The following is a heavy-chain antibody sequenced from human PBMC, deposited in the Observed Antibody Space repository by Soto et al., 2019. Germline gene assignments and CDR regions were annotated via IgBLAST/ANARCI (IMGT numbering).Heavy chain of an antibody. J-gene: IGHJ4*02. D-gene: IGHD5-12*01. Sequence: GGSLRLSCAASGFTFDNYEMNWVRQAPGKGLEWVSYISSVGSTIYYADSVKGRFTISRDNAKNSLFLQMNSLRAEDTAVYYCAKEATNINNFHYWGQGTLVTVSS. CDR2: ISSVGSTI. CDR3: AKEATNINNFHY. V-gene: IGHV3-48*03. CDR1: GFTFDNYE.